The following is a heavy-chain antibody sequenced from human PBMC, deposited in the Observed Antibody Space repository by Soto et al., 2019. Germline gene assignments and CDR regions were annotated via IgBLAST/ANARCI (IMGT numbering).Heavy chain of an antibody. J-gene: IGHJ4*02. CDR3: ARDSSSSAFDS. V-gene: IGHV3-21*01. CDR1: GFTFDIFS. Sequence: GGSLRLSCAASGFTFDIFSMNWVRQAPGKELEWVSPIGSRSTFIYYADSVQGRFTITRDNAKNSLYLHMNNLRAGDTAVYYCARDSSSSAFDSWGQGTLVTVSS. CDR2: IGSRSTFI. D-gene: IGHD6-6*01.